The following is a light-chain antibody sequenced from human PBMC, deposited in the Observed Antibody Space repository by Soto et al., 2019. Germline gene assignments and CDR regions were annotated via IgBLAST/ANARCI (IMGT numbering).Light chain of an antibody. V-gene: IGKV1D-12*01. Sequence: DIQMTQSPSSVSASVGDSVTITCRASQSVRAWLAWYQQKEGKAPKLPIYGATSLLRGVPRRFSGSGSGTDFTLTISGLLPEDFATYYCQQGNSLPLTFGGGTKVDIK. CDR1: QSVRAW. J-gene: IGKJ4*01. CDR3: QQGNSLPLT. CDR2: GAT.